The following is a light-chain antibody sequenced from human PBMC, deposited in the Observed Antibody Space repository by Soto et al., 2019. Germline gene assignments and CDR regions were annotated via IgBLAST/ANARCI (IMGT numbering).Light chain of an antibody. CDR3: QHYHSYPLT. Sequence: DIQMTQSPSTLSASVGDRVTITCRASQSISSWLAWYQQKPGEAPKFLIYKASSLESGVPTRFSGSGSGTEFTLTINSLQPDDSATYYCQHYHSYPLTFGGGTKVEIK. J-gene: IGKJ4*01. CDR2: KAS. CDR1: QSISSW. V-gene: IGKV1-5*03.